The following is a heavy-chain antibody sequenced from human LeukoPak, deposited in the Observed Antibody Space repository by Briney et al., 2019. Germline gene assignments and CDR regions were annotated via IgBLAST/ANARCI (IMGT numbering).Heavy chain of an antibody. Sequence: PGGSLRLSCAGSGFTFSNYAMTWVRQAPGKGLEWVSTISGGGDITYYADSVTGRFTISRDNSKDTLFLQMHSLRPGDTAVYYCVREDTPATANYWGQGTLVTISS. CDR2: ISGGGDIT. CDR3: VREDTPATANY. CDR1: GFTFSNYA. V-gene: IGHV3-23*01. D-gene: IGHD2-21*02. J-gene: IGHJ4*02.